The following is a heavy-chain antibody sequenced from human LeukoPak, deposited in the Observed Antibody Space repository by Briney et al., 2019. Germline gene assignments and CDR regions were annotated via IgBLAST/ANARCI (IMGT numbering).Heavy chain of an antibody. J-gene: IGHJ6*03. CDR3: ARQAAATREDYYYYMDV. CDR2: IRYDGSNK. CDR1: GFTFISYG. Sequence: GGSLRLSCTASGFTFISYGMHWVRQAPGKGLEWVAFIRYDGSNKYYADSVKGRFTISRDNAKNSLYLQMNSLRAEDTALYYCARQAAATREDYYYYMDVWGKGTPVTVSS. D-gene: IGHD6-25*01. V-gene: IGHV3-30*02.